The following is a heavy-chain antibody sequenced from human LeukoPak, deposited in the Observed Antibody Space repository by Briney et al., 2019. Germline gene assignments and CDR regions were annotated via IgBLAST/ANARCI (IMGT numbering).Heavy chain of an antibody. J-gene: IGHJ6*03. D-gene: IGHD2-2*01. CDR2: IYTSGST. Sequence: SETLSLTCTVSGGSISSGSYYWSWIRQPAGKGLEWLGRIYTSGSTNYNPSLKSRVTISVDTSKNQFSLKLSSVTAADTAVYYCAREFIVVVPAATPTHMDVWGKGTTVTVSS. V-gene: IGHV4-61*02. CDR1: GGSISSGSYY. CDR3: AREFIVVVPAATPTHMDV.